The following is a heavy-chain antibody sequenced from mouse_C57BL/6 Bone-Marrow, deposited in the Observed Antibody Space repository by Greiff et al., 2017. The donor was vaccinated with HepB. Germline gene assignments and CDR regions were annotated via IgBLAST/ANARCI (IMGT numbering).Heavy chain of an antibody. Sequence: EVKVVESEGGLVQPGSSMKLSCTASGFTFSDYYMAWVRQVPEKGLEWVANINYDGSSTYYLDSLKSRFIISRDNAKNILYLQMSSLKSEDTATYYCARDIVLRSYWYFDVWGTGTTVTVSS. CDR1: GFTFSDYY. J-gene: IGHJ1*03. V-gene: IGHV5-16*01. CDR2: INYDGSST. D-gene: IGHD1-1*01. CDR3: ARDIVLRSYWYFDV.